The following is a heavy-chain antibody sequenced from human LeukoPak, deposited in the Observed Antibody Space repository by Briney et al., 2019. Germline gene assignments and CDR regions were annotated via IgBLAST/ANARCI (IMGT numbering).Heavy chain of an antibody. CDR1: GFTFSSYW. J-gene: IGHJ4*02. Sequence: HPGGSLRLSCAASGFTFSSYWMHWVRQAPGKGLVWVSRINSDGSSTNYADSVKGRFTISRDNAKNTLYLQMNSLRAEDTAVYYCATQGLMVRGPNPDYWGQGTLVTVSS. CDR2: INSDGSST. D-gene: IGHD3-10*01. V-gene: IGHV3-74*01. CDR3: ATQGLMVRGPNPDY.